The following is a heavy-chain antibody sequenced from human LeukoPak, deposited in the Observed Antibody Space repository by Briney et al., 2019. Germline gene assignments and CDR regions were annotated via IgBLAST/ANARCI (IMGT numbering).Heavy chain of an antibody. J-gene: IGHJ6*04. V-gene: IGHV4-59*01. Sequence: SETLSLTCTVSGGSISSYYRSWVRQPPGRGLEWVGYIYNSGSTNYTPSVKSRVTISVDTSKNQFSLNLSPLTAADPAVYYCASVTTVTTCVGCRGMDVWGKGTTVTVSS. D-gene: IGHD4-17*01. CDR2: IYNSGST. CDR1: GGSISSYY. CDR3: ASVTTVTTCVGCRGMDV.